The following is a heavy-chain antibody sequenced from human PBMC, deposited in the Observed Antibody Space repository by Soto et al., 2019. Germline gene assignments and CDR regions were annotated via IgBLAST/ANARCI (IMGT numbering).Heavy chain of an antibody. J-gene: IGHJ6*02. V-gene: IGHV1-18*01. Sequence: GASVKVSCKASGYTFTSYGISWVRQAPGQGLEWMGWISAYNGNTNYAQKLQGRVTMTTDTSTSTAYMELRSLRADDTAVYYCAKSVAYGSGFYYYGMDVWGQGTTVTVSS. D-gene: IGHD3-10*01. CDR3: AKSVAYGSGFYYYGMDV. CDR1: GYTFTSYG. CDR2: ISAYNGNT.